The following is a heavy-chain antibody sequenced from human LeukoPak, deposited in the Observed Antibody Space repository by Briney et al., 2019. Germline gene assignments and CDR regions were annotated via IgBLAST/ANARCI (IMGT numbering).Heavy chain of an antibody. CDR3: ARVGGIAVADAFDY. CDR2: ITGDNGSA. Sequence: ASVKVSCKASDYTFTRYGISWVRQAPGQGLEWMGWITGDNGSARYAQKLQGRVTMTTDASTSTAYMELRSLRSDDTAVYYCARVGGIAVADAFDYRGQGTLVTVSS. J-gene: IGHJ4*02. CDR1: DYTFTRYG. D-gene: IGHD6-19*01. V-gene: IGHV1-18*01.